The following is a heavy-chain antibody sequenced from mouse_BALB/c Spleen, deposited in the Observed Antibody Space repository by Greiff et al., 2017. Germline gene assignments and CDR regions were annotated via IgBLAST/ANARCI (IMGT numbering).Heavy chain of an antibody. D-gene: IGHD2-4*01. CDR2: LSYDGSN. J-gene: IGHJ3*01. CDR1: GYSITSGYY. Sequence: EVQLQESGPGLVEPSQSLSLTCSVTGYSITSGYYWNWIRQFPGNKLEWMGYLSYDGSNNYNPSLKNRISITRDTSKNHFFLKLNSVTTEDTATYYCVYDYGGTWFAYWGQGTLVTVSA. V-gene: IGHV3-6*02. CDR3: VYDYGGTWFAY.